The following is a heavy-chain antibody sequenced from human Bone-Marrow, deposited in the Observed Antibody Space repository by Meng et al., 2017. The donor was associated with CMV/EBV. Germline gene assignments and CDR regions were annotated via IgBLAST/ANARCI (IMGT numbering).Heavy chain of an antibody. CDR2: ISSSSSYI. D-gene: IGHD2-2*01. CDR3: ARVGAYCSSTSCQSYYYYGMDV. J-gene: IGHJ6*02. CDR1: GFTFSTHT. V-gene: IGHV3-21*01. Sequence: GGSLRLSCVASGFTFSTHTMTWVRQTPAKGLEWVSSISSSSSYIYYADSVKGRFTISRDNAKNSLYLQMNSLRAEDTAVYYCARVGAYCSSTSCQSYYYYGMDVWGQGTTVTVSS.